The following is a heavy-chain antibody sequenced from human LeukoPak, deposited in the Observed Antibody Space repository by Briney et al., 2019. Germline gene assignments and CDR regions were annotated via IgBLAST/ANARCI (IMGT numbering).Heavy chain of an antibody. Sequence: GGSLRLSCSVSGFIFVAYSLYWVRQAPGEGLEWVGFLRGKAYDGPTEYAASVTGRPTISRDDSKSVAYLQLNCLKTEDTGMYYWAISRPRLEECHFHHWGQGTLVTVTS. CDR2: LRGKAYDGPT. V-gene: IGHV3-49*04. CDR3: AISRPRLEECHFHH. J-gene: IGHJ4*02. CDR1: GFIFVAYS. D-gene: IGHD3-16*01.